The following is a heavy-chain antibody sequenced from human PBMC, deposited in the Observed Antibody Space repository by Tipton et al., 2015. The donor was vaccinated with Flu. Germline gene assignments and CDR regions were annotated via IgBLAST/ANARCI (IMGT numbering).Heavy chain of an antibody. V-gene: IGHV3-7*01. Sequence: SLRLSCAASGFTFSIYWTSWVRQAPGKGLEWVANIKQDGSEKNYVGSVKGRFTISRDNAKNSLYLQMNALRVEDSGVYYCARHIATSFWGQGALVTISS. CDR2: IKQDGSEK. J-gene: IGHJ4*02. D-gene: IGHD6-13*01. CDR3: ARHIATSF. CDR1: GFTFSIYW.